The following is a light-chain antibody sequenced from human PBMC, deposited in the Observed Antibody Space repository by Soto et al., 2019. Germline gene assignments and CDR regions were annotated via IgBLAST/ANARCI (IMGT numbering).Light chain of an antibody. J-gene: IGKJ5*01. CDR2: DAS. CDR3: QQRNDGRRGT. V-gene: IGKV3-11*01. CDR1: QSVYRS. Sequence: EIVLTQSPATLSLSPGERATLSCRASQSVYRSLAWYQQKPVQAPRLLNYDASNRATGVPARFSGRGSGKGFPLTISSLEAEDFAVYYCQQRNDGRRGTFGQGTRLENK.